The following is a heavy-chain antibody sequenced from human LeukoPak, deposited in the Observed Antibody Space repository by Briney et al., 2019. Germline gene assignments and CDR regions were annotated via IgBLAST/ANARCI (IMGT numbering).Heavy chain of an antibody. CDR3: ARELAVAVAFDI. CDR1: GGSISSYY. CDR2: IYYSGST. V-gene: IGHV4-59*01. J-gene: IGHJ3*02. Sequence: TSETLSLTCTVSGGSISSYYWSWIRQPPGKGLEWIGYIYYSGSTNYNPSLKSRVTISVDTSKNQFSLKLSSVTAADTAVYYCARELAVAVAFDIWGQGTMVTVSS. D-gene: IGHD6-19*01.